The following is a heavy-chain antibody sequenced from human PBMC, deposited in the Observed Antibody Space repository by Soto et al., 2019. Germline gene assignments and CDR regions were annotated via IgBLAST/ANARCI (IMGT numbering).Heavy chain of an antibody. V-gene: IGHV5-51*01. Sequence: GESLKISCKGSGYSFTSYWIGWVRQMPGKGLEWMGIIYPGDSDTRHSPSFQGQVTISADKSISTAYLQWSSLKASDTAMYYCARLMITFGGVIVKGYNWFDPWGQGTLVTVSS. CDR1: GYSFTSYW. J-gene: IGHJ5*02. CDR2: IYPGDSDT. D-gene: IGHD3-16*02. CDR3: ARLMITFGGVIVKGYNWFDP.